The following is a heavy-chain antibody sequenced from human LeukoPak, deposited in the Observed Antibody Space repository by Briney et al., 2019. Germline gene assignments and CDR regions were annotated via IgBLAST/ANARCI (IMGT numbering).Heavy chain of an antibody. CDR2: FYPGDSDT. D-gene: IGHD3-22*01. CDR3: ARHACSDDSSGYYIDY. V-gene: IGHV5-51*01. Sequence: LGESLKMSCKGSGYSFTSYWIGWVRQMPGKGLECMGIFYPGDSDTRYSPSFQGQVTISADKSISTAYLQWSSLKASDTAMYYCARHACSDDSSGYYIDYWGQGTLVTVSS. J-gene: IGHJ4*02. CDR1: GYSFTSYW.